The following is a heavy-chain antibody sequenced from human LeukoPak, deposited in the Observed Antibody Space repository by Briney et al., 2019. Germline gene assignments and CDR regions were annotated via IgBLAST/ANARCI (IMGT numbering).Heavy chain of an antibody. CDR2: IYSSGST. J-gene: IGHJ5*02. D-gene: IGHD4-17*01. CDR3: ARGFNDYGDYAAWFDP. V-gene: IGHV4-39*07. Sequence: SETLSLTCTVSGDSISRSHFYWGWIRQPPGKGLEWIGNIYSSGSTNYNPSLRSRVTISVDTSKNQFSLKLSSVTAADTAVYYCARGFNDYGDYAAWFDPWGQGTLVTVSS. CDR1: GDSISRSHFY.